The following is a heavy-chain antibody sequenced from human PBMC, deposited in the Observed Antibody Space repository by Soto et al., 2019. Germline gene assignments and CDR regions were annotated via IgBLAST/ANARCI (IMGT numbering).Heavy chain of an antibody. CDR1: GGSLSDYY. CDR3: ARNDYSDYYYYGMDV. J-gene: IGHJ6*02. D-gene: IGHD1-1*01. CDR2: INHSGSI. V-gene: IGHV4-34*01. Sequence: QVQLQQWGAGLLKPSETLSLTCAVYGGSLSDYYWTWIRQPPGKGPECIAEINHSGSINYNPSLTRRVTISIDTSKNQFSLKLSSVTAADTAVYYCARNDYSDYYYYGMDVWGQGTTVTVSS.